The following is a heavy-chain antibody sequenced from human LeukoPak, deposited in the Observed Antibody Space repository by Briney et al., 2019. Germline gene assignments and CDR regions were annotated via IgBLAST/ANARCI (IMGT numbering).Heavy chain of an antibody. D-gene: IGHD7-27*01. Sequence: SETLSPTCTVSGGSINSHYWSWIRQPPGKGLEWIGYIYYSGSTNSNPSLKSRVTMSVHTSKNQFSLKLTSVTAADTAVYYCARDRDTIWAATGAVGFDPWGQGTLVTVSS. CDR1: GGSINSHY. CDR2: IYYSGST. V-gene: IGHV4-59*11. CDR3: ARDRDTIWAATGAVGFDP. J-gene: IGHJ5*02.